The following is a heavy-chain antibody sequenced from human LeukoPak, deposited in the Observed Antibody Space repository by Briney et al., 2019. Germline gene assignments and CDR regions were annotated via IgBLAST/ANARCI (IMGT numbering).Heavy chain of an antibody. Sequence: TGGSLRLSCAASGFTFSTYGMHWVRQAPGKGLEWVAVISYDGSNKYYADSVKGRFTISRDNSRNTLYLQMNSLRDEDTAVYHCARVLSGSYQADYWGQGTLVTVSS. CDR1: GFTFSTYG. CDR2: ISYDGSNK. J-gene: IGHJ4*02. D-gene: IGHD1-26*01. CDR3: ARVLSGSYQADY. V-gene: IGHV3-33*01.